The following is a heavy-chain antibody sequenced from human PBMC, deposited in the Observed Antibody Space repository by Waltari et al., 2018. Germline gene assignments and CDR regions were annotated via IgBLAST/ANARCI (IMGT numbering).Heavy chain of an antibody. Sequence: QVQLQESGPGLVKPSETLSLTCAVSGYSISSGYFWGWIRRPPGKGLEWIGNIHHSGSTYNNPSLKSRVSMLIYTSKNQFSLKLSSVTAADTAMYYCARGGNYYGSGSYYFWGQGTLVTVSS. D-gene: IGHD3-10*01. CDR2: IHHSGST. CDR1: GYSISSGYF. J-gene: IGHJ4*02. V-gene: IGHV4-38-2*01. CDR3: ARGGNYYGSGSYYF.